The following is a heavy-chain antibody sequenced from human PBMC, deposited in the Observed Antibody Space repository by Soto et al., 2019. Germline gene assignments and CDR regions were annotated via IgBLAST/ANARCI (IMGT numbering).Heavy chain of an antibody. CDR2: INPNSGGT. Sequence: QVQLVQSGAEVKKPGASVKVSCKASGYTFTGYYMHWVRQAPGQGLEWMGWINPNSGGTNYAQKIQGWVTMTRDTSISTAYMELSRLRSDDTAVYYCARGGDLYCSGGSCYSWFDPWGQGTLVTVSS. CDR3: ARGGDLYCSGGSCYSWFDP. CDR1: GYTFTGYY. V-gene: IGHV1-2*04. D-gene: IGHD2-15*01. J-gene: IGHJ5*02.